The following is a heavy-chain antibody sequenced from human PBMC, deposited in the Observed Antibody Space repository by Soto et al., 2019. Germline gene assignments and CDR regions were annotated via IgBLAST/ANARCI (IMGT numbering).Heavy chain of an antibody. CDR3: ARDAYYDSSGYFCYFDY. Sequence: PSETLSLTCTVSGGSISSGGYYWSWIRQHPGKGLEWIGYIYYSGSTYYNPSLKSRVTISVDTSKNQFSLKLSSVTAADTAVYYCARDAYYDSSGYFCYFDYWGQGTLVTVSS. CDR2: IYYSGST. J-gene: IGHJ4*02. V-gene: IGHV4-31*03. D-gene: IGHD3-22*01. CDR1: GGSISSGGYY.